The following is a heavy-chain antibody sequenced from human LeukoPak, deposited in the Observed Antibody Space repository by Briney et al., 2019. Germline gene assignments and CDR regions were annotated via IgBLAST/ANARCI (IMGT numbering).Heavy chain of an antibody. D-gene: IGHD6-19*01. J-gene: IGHJ4*02. CDR3: ARVANKGIAVAGTRARGYFDY. CDR1: GGSFSGYY. CDR2: INHSGST. V-gene: IGHV4-34*01. Sequence: SETLSLTCAVYGGSFSGYYWSWIRQPPGKGLEWIGEINHSGSTNYNPSLKSRVTISVDTSKNQFSLKLSSVTAADTAVYYCARVANKGIAVAGTRARGYFDYWGQGTLVTVSS.